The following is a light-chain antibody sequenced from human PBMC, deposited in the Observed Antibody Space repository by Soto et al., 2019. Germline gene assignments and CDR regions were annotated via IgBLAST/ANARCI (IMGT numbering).Light chain of an antibody. CDR3: SSYTSSRTVV. CDR2: DVS. V-gene: IGLV2-14*03. CDR1: SSDFGGYNS. Sequence: QSVLTQPASVSGSPGQSITISCTGTSSDFGGYNSVSWYQQHPGKAPKLMIYDVSYRPSGVSNRFSGSKSGNTASLTISGLQAEDEADYYCSSYTSSRTVVFGGGTQLTVL. J-gene: IGLJ2*01.